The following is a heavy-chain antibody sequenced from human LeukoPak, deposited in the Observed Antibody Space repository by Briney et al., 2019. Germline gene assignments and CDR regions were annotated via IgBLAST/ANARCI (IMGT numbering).Heavy chain of an antibody. J-gene: IGHJ5*02. Sequence: SQTLSLTCTVSSGSISSGTYYWSWIRQLPGKGLEWIGYISYSGNTDYNPSLKSRVTISVDTLKNQFSLKLNSVTAADTAVYYCARGSNWFDPWGQGTLVTVSS. V-gene: IGHV4-31*03. CDR2: ISYSGNT. CDR1: SGSISSGTYY. CDR3: ARGSNWFDP.